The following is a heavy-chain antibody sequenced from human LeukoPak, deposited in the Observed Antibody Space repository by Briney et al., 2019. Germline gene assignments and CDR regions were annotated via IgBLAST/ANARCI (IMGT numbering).Heavy chain of an antibody. V-gene: IGHV3-23*01. Sequence: GGSLRLSCAASGFTFSSYAMSWVRQAPGKGLEWVPAISGSGGSTYYADSVKGRFTISRDNSKNTLYLQMNSLRAEDTAVYYCAKGFPTYCSSTSCYSIDYWGQGTLVTVSS. CDR2: ISGSGGST. CDR3: AKGFPTYCSSTSCYSIDY. D-gene: IGHD2-2*01. J-gene: IGHJ4*02. CDR1: GFTFSSYA.